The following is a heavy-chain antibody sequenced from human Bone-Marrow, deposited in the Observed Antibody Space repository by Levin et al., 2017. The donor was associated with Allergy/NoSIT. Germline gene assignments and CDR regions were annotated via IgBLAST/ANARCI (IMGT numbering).Heavy chain of an antibody. CDR3: ARAGYNDYRVPYYAMDL. V-gene: IGHV3-33*01. CDR1: GFTFRIYG. Sequence: GESLKISCAASGFTFRIYGMHWVRQAPGRGLTWVAFIWNDGTNKYYADSVEGRFTISRDNSKNTVSLQMNSLGAEDAGVYYCARAGYNDYRVPYYAMDLWGQGATVTVTS. D-gene: IGHD1-1*01. J-gene: IGHJ6*02. CDR2: IWNDGTNK.